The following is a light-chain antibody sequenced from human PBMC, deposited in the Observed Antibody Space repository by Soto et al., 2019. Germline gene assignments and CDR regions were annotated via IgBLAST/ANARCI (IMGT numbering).Light chain of an antibody. CDR1: QSVSSN. Sequence: EIVLTQSPGTLSLSPGERATLSCRASQSVSSNLACYQQKPGQAPRLLIYDASTRATGIPDRFSGSGSGTDFTLIISRLEPEDFAVYYCQQYGDSLLTFGQGTKVDIK. CDR3: QQYGDSLLT. J-gene: IGKJ1*01. V-gene: IGKV3-20*01. CDR2: DAS.